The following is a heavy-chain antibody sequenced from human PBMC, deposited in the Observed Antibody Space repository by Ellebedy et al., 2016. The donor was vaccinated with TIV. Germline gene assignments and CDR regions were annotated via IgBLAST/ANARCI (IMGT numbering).Heavy chain of an antibody. D-gene: IGHD3-3*01. CDR3: ARGTRGYYTGEAGVVY. Sequence: SETLSLTCTVSGGSISSSGYYWSWIRQHPGKGLEWIGYIYYSGSTYYNPSLKSRITISVDTSKNQFSLKLSSVTAADTAVYYCARGTRGYYTGEAGVVYWGQGTLVTVSS. CDR1: GGSISSSGYY. CDR2: IYYSGST. V-gene: IGHV4-31*03. J-gene: IGHJ4*02.